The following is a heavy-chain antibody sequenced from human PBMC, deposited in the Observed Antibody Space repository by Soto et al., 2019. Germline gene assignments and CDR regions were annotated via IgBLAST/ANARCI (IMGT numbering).Heavy chain of an antibody. Sequence: ETLSLTCTVSGGSISSNTYYWGWIRQPPGKGLEWIGSICYSGSIYYNLSLKSRVTISVDTSKNQFSLKLSSVTAADTAVYYCSIHGAYYDFWSGYYTEEYYFDYWGPGTLVTVSS. D-gene: IGHD3-3*01. CDR3: SIHGAYYDFWSGYYTEEYYFDY. V-gene: IGHV4-39*01. J-gene: IGHJ4*02. CDR1: GGSISSNTYY. CDR2: ICYSGSI.